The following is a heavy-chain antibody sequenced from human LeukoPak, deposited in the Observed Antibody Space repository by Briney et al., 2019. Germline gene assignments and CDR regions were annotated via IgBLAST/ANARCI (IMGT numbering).Heavy chain of an antibody. J-gene: IGHJ4*02. V-gene: IGHV3-21*01. CDR3: AKDIRYDSSGYNY. D-gene: IGHD3-22*01. CDR2: ISSSSSYI. CDR1: GFTFSSYA. Sequence: GGSLRLSCAASGFTFSSYAMSWVRQAPGKGLEWVSSISSSSSYIYYADSVKGRFTISRDNAKNSLYLQMNSLRAEDTAVYYCAKDIRYDSSGYNYWGQGTLVTVSS.